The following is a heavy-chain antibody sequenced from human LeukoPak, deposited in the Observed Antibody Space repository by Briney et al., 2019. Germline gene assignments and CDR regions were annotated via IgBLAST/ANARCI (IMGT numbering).Heavy chain of an antibody. J-gene: IGHJ4*02. D-gene: IGHD3-22*01. CDR2: IYYSGST. CDR1: GGSISSSSYY. V-gene: IGHV4-39*07. Sequence: SETLSLTCTVSGGSISSSSYYWGWIRQPPGKGLEWIGSIYYSGSTNYNPSLKSRVTISVDTSKNQFSLKLSSVTAADTAVYYCARLDNYDSSGTLLLWGQGILVTVSS. CDR3: ARLDNYDSSGTLLL.